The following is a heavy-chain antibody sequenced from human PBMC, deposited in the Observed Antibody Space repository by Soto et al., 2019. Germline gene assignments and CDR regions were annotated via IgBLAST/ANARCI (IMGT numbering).Heavy chain of an antibody. Sequence: PGESLKISCKGSGYSFSNYWIAWVRQMPGKGLEWMGIIFPADSDTKYSPSFQGQVTISAYKSISTAYLQWRSLKASDTAMYYCASSVVVPSTINHFAYRGQGSLVTVSS. D-gene: IGHD2-15*01. CDR1: GYSFSNYW. CDR2: IFPADSDT. V-gene: IGHV5-51*01. J-gene: IGHJ4*02. CDR3: ASSVVVPSTINHFAY.